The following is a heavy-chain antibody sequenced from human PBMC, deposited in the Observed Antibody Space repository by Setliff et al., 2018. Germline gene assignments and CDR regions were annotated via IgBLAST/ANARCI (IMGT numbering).Heavy chain of an antibody. CDR2: IWYDGSNK. D-gene: IGHD3-3*01. J-gene: IGHJ4*02. Sequence: GGSLRLSCAASGFTFSSYGMHWVRQAPGKGLEWVAVIWYDGSNKYYVDSVKGRFTISRDNAKNSLYLQMNSLRAEDTAVYYCARDRPGAIFGVVTPFDYWGQGTLVTVSS. CDR1: GFTFSSYG. V-gene: IGHV3-33*01. CDR3: ARDRPGAIFGVVTPFDY.